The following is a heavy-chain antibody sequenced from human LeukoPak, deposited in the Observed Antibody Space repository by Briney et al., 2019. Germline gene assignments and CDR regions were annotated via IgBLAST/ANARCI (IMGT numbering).Heavy chain of an antibody. D-gene: IGHD5-24*01. CDR3: ARSGDGYTYYFDY. V-gene: IGHV1-69*06. Sequence: SVKVSCKASGGTSSSYAISWVRHAPGQGLEWMGRMIPIFDTTNYAQKFQGRVTITADKSMSTAYMELSILISEDKALYYGARSGDGYTYYFDYWGQGTLVTVSS. CDR1: GGTSSSYA. J-gene: IGHJ4*02. CDR2: MIPIFDTT.